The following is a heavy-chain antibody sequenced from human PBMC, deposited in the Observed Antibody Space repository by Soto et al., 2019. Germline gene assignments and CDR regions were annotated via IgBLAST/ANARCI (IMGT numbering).Heavy chain of an antibody. CDR1: GFTFSSYA. CDR2: ISGSGGST. D-gene: IGHD3-3*01. V-gene: IGHV3-23*01. J-gene: IGHJ4*02. CDR3: VPSSVTTYYDFRSDNYFDY. Sequence: GGSLRLSCAASGFTFSSYATSWVRQAPGKGLEWVSAISGSGGSTYYADSVKGRFTISRDNSKNTLYLQMNSLRAEDTAVYYCVPSSVTTYYDFRSDNYFDYWGQGTLVTVSS.